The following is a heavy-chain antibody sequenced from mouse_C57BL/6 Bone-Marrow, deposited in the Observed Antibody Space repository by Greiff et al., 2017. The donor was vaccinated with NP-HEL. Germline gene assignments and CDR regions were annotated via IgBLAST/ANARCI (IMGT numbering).Heavy chain of an antibody. D-gene: IGHD1-1*01. J-gene: IGHJ2*01. V-gene: IGHV1-64*01. Sequence: QVQLQQPGAELVKPGASVKLSCKASGYTFTSYWMHWVKQTPGQGLEWIGMIPPNSGSTNYNEKFKSKATLTVDKSSSTAYMQLSSLTSEDSAVYYCARGLTTPGFDYWGQGTTLTVSS. CDR3: ARGLTTPGFDY. CDR1: GYTFTSYW. CDR2: IPPNSGST.